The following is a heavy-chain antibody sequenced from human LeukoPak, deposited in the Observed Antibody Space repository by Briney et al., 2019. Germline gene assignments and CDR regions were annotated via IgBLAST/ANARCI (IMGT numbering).Heavy chain of an antibody. CDR1: GDSVSSNSAA. V-gene: IGHV6-1*01. Sequence: SQTLSLTCAISGDSVSSNSAAWNWIRQSPSRGLEWLGRTYYRSRWYNEYAVSVQTRITINRDTSKNQFSLHLSSVTPEDSAVYYCASDHGGGNLKGDYFDYWGQGTPVTVSA. CDR3: ASDHGGGNLKGDYFDY. CDR2: TYYRSRWYN. D-gene: IGHD4-23*01. J-gene: IGHJ4*02.